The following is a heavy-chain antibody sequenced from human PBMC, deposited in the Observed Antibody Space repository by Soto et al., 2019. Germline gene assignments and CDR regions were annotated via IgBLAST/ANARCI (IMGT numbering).Heavy chain of an antibody. J-gene: IGHJ4*02. Sequence: RASVKVSCKASGFTFADSAVQWVRQARGQSLEWIGRIIVDSGNTKSAEKFTERVSMSWDMSTSTAFMELRSLSSDDTAVYYCATANNTSPFDYRGLGTLVTVSS. V-gene: IGHV1-58*01. CDR1: GFTFADSA. D-gene: IGHD1-26*01. CDR2: IIVDSGNT. CDR3: ATANNTSPFDY.